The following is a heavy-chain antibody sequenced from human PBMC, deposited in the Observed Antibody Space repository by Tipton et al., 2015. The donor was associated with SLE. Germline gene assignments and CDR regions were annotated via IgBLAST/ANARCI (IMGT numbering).Heavy chain of an antibody. Sequence: TLSLTCDVYGGFLRDYFWSWIRQPPGKGLEWIGEIDQSGSTNYNPSLKSRVTMSGDTSKNEFSLKLISVTAADTAVYYCAREYSGYDYRTFDHWGQGTLVTVSS. CDR3: AREYSGYDYRTFDH. V-gene: IGHV4-34*01. D-gene: IGHD5-12*01. CDR1: GGFLRDYF. CDR2: IDQSGST. J-gene: IGHJ4*02.